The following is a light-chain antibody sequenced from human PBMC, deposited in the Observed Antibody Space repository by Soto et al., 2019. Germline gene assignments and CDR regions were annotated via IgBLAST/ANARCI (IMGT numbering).Light chain of an antibody. CDR3: CSYAGSSTV. Sequence: QSALTQPASVSGSPGQSITISCTGTSSDVGRYNLVSWYQQHPGKAPKVMIYEGSNRPTGVSNRFSGSKSGNTAALTISGLQAEDEADYYGCSYAGSSTVFGGGTKLTVL. CDR2: EGS. J-gene: IGLJ2*01. V-gene: IGLV2-23*01. CDR1: SSDVGRYNL.